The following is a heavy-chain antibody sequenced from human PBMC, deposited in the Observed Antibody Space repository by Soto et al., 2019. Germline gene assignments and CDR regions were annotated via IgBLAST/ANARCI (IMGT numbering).Heavy chain of an antibody. CDR3: ASVFYDSSGPFPFDY. CDR1: GGSFSGYY. Sequence: SETLSLTCAVYGGSFSGYYWSWIRQPPGKGLEWIGEINHSGSTNYNPSLKSRVTISVDTSKNQFSLKLSSVTAADTAVYYCASVFYDSSGPFPFDYWGQGTLVTVSS. CDR2: INHSGST. J-gene: IGHJ4*02. V-gene: IGHV4-34*01. D-gene: IGHD3-22*01.